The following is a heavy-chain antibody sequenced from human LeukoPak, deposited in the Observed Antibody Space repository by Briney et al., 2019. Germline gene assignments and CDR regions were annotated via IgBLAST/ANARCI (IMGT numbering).Heavy chain of an antibody. J-gene: IGHJ6*02. CDR3: ARGLAVRGVIYYYGMDV. CDR1: GFTFRSYS. V-gene: IGHV3-21*01. D-gene: IGHD3-10*01. CDR2: ISSSSSYI. Sequence: KTGGSLRLSCAASGFTFRSYSMNWVRQAPGKGLEWVSSISSSSSYIYYADSVKGRFTISRDNAKNSLYLQMNSLRAEDTAVYYCARGLAVRGVIYYYGMDVWGQGTTVTVS.